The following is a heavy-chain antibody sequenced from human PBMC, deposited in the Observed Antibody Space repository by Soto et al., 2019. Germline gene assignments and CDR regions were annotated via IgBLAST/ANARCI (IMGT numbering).Heavy chain of an antibody. CDR2: INHSGST. D-gene: IGHD4-17*01. Sequence: QVQLQQWGAGLLKPSETLSLTCAVYGGSFSGYYWSWIRQPPGKGLEWIGEINHSGSTNYNPSLKNRVTISVDPSQSQFSLALSSVTAADTAVYSCARVTYGDYIDYWGQGTLVTVSS. V-gene: IGHV4-34*01. CDR3: ARVTYGDYIDY. J-gene: IGHJ4*02. CDR1: GGSFSGYY.